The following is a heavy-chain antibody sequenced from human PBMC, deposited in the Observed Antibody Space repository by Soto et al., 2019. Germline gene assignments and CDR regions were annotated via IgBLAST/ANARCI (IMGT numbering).Heavy chain of an antibody. CDR3: GKHKVVATVVAFDI. V-gene: IGHV4-39*01. Sequence: QLQLQESGPGLVKPSETLSLTCTVSGGSISSSSYYWGWIRQPPGKGLEWIGSIYYSGSTYYNPSLKSRVTLPVDPSKNQFSLKLSLVTAADSPVYYWGKHKVVATVVAFDIWGKGKMVTVPS. CDR1: GGSISSSSYY. D-gene: IGHD3-22*01. J-gene: IGHJ3*02. CDR2: IYYSGST.